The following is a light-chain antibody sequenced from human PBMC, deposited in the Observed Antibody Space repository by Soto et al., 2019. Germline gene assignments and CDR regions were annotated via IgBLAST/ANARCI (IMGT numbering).Light chain of an antibody. CDR1: SSDVGGYNF. J-gene: IGLJ3*02. CDR3: CSYAGSSTWV. CDR2: EGS. V-gene: IGLV2-23*01. Sequence: QSALTQPASVSGSPGQSITISCTGTSSDVGGYNFVSWYQQHPGEAPKLIIYEGSKRPSGVSNRFSGSKSGNTASLTISGLQAEDEADYYCCSYAGSSTWVFGGGTKLTVL.